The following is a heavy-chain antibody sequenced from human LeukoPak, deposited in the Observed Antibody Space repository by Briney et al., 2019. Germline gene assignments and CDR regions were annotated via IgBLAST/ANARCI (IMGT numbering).Heavy chain of an antibody. D-gene: IGHD3-22*01. Sequence: ASVKVSCKASGGTFSSYAISWVRQAPGQGLEWMGGIIPIFGTANYAQKFQGRVTITTDESTSTAYMELSSLRSEDTAVYYCATERITMIVVVPQEAFDIWGQGTMVTVS. CDR2: IIPIFGTA. CDR1: GGTFSSYA. J-gene: IGHJ3*02. CDR3: ATERITMIVVVPQEAFDI. V-gene: IGHV1-69*05.